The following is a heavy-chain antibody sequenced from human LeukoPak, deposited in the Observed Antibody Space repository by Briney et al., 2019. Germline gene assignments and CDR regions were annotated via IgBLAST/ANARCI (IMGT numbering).Heavy chain of an antibody. CDR2: INHSGST. V-gene: IGHV4-34*01. CDR3: ARGRSGWRRGFDY. D-gene: IGHD6-19*01. J-gene: IGHJ4*02. CDR1: GGSISGYY. Sequence: SETLSLTCTVSGGSISGYYWSWIRQPPGKGLEWIGEINHSGSTNYNPSLKSRVTISVDTSKNQFSLKLSSVTAADTAVYYCARGRSGWRRGFDYWGQGTLVTVSS.